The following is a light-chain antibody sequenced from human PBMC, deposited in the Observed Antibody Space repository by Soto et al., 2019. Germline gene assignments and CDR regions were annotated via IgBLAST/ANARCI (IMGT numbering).Light chain of an antibody. CDR2: DAS. Sequence: EIVLTQSPATLSLSPGERATISCRASQSVSSQLAWYQHKPGQAPRLLIYDASNRDTGIPDRFSGSGSGTAFSPTIISLEHDDFAVYFCAQRIWPWTVGQGTKVEIK. V-gene: IGKV3-11*01. CDR3: AQRIWPWT. CDR1: QSVSSQ. J-gene: IGKJ1*01.